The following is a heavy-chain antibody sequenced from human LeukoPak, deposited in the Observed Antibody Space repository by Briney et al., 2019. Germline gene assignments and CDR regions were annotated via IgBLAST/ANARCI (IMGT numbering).Heavy chain of an antibody. J-gene: IGHJ4*02. CDR2: INPNSGGT. V-gene: IGHV1-2*06. Sequence: ASVKVSCKASGGTFSSYAISWVRQAPGQGLEWMGRINPNSGGTNYAQKFQGRVTMTRDTSISTAYMELSRLRSDDTAVYYCARALDYGDYDFEYWGQGTLVTVSS. CDR3: ARALDYGDYDFEY. D-gene: IGHD4-17*01. CDR1: GGTFSSYA.